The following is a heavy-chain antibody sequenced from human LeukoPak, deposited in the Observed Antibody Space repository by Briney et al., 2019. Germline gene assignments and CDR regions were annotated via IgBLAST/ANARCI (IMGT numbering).Heavy chain of an antibody. J-gene: IGHJ4*02. CDR2: INQDGGET. Sequence: PGGSLRLSCVASGFTFSNYWMRWVRQVPGKGLEWVANINQDGGETYYVDCVQGRFTISRDNAKNSLYLQMNSLRAEDTALYSCARAATTGTTDYWGQGTLLTVSS. CDR3: ARAATTGTTDY. CDR1: GFTFSNYW. V-gene: IGHV3-7*01. D-gene: IGHD1-1*01.